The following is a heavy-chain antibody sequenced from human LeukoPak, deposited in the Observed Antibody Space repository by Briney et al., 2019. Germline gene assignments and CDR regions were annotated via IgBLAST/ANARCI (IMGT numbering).Heavy chain of an antibody. V-gene: IGHV5-51*01. Sequence: GESLKISCKASGYSFSDYWIGWVRHMPGKGLEWMTIIYPGDSETRYSPSLQGQVTISADKSINTVYLQWNSLKASDTAMYYCAKAVYYYGSGSHPDAFDIWGQGTMVTVSS. CDR2: IYPGDSET. J-gene: IGHJ3*02. CDR3: AKAVYYYGSGSHPDAFDI. D-gene: IGHD3-10*01. CDR1: GYSFSDYW.